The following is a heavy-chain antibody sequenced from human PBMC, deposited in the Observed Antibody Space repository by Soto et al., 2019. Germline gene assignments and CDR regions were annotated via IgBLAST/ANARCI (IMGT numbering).Heavy chain of an antibody. V-gene: IGHV2-5*01. CDR1: GFSLSTRGVG. CDR2: IYWNDDK. CDR3: GHRSDILTGYSQNNWYFDL. Sequence: QITLKESGPTLVKPTQTLTLTCAFSGFSLSTRGVGVGWIRQPPGRALEWLALIYWNDDKRFSPSLRSRLTIDNDTSKNQVVLKMTNMDPVDTATYYCGHRSDILTGYSQNNWYFDLWGRGTLVTVSS. D-gene: IGHD3-9*01. J-gene: IGHJ2*01.